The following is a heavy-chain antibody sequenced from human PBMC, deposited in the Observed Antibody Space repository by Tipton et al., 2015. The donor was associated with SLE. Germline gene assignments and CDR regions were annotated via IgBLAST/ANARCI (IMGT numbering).Heavy chain of an antibody. CDR3: ARRGYCGGDCYPFDY. CDR1: GGSISSHY. J-gene: IGHJ4*02. V-gene: IGHV4-59*11. CDR2: ISYSGST. Sequence: TLSLTCTVSGGSISSHYWSWIRQPPGKGLEWIGYISYSGSTNYNPSLKSRVTISVDTSKNQFSLKLSSVTAADTAVYYCARRGYCGGDCYPFDYWGQGTLVTVSS. D-gene: IGHD2-21*02.